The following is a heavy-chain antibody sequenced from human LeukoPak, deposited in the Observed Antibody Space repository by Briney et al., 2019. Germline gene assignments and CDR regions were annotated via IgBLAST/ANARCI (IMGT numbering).Heavy chain of an antibody. CDR1: GLTFNNTW. V-gene: IGHV3-15*01. J-gene: IGHJ4*02. CDR2: IKTKSDGGTT. CDR3: TTDPTLDY. Sequence: GGSLRLSCAASGLTFNNTWMSWVRQAPGKGLEWVGRIKTKSDGGTTDYATPVKGRFTISRDDSKNTLYLQMNSLKTEDTAVYYCTTDPTLDYWGQGTLVTVSS.